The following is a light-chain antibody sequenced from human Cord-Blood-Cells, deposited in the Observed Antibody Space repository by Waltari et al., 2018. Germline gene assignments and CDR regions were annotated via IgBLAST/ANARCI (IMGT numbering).Light chain of an antibody. CDR3: CSYAGSSNVV. Sequence: QSALTQPAPVSGSPGQSITISCTGTSSDVGRYNLVSWYQQHPGKAPKPMIYEASKRPSGVSNRFSGSKSGNTASLTISGLQAEDEADYYCCSYAGSSNVVFGGGTKLTVL. CDR1: SSDVGRYNL. J-gene: IGLJ2*01. CDR2: EAS. V-gene: IGLV2-23*01.